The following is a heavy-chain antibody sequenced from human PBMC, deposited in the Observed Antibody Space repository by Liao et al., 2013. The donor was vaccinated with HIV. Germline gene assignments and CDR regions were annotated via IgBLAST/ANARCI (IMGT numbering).Heavy chain of an antibody. D-gene: IGHD3-16*01. J-gene: IGHJ4*02. CDR3: ARARRGIYFDY. CDR1: GGSISSGSYY. CDR2: IYTSGST. V-gene: IGHV4-61*02. Sequence: QVQLQESGPGLVKPSQTLSLTCTVSGGSISSGSYYWSWIRQPAGKGLEWIGRIYTSGSTNYNPSLKSRVTMSVDTSKNQFSLKLSSVTAADTAVYYCARARRGIYFDYWGQGTLVTVSS.